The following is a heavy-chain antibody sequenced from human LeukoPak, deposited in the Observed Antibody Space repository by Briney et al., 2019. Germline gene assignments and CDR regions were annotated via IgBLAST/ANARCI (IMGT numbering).Heavy chain of an antibody. Sequence: SETLSLTCTVSDDSIGNYYWSWIRQSPGKGLEWIGYIYFSGSTNYNPSLKRRVTMSVVTSKNQFSLRLTSVTAADTATYYCARVGGSNFYNYGMDVWGQGTTVIVSS. J-gene: IGHJ6*02. D-gene: IGHD4-11*01. CDR3: ARVGGSNFYNYGMDV. V-gene: IGHV4-59*01. CDR2: IYFSGST. CDR1: DDSIGNYY.